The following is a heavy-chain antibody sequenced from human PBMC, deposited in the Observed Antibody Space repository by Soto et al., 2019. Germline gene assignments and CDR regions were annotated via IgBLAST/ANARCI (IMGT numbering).Heavy chain of an antibody. CDR2: IWYDGSKK. V-gene: IGHV3-33*01. D-gene: IGHD3-3*01. CDR3: ALDASYYSLWSGYYPSRNGMDV. J-gene: IGHJ6*02. Sequence: QVQVVESGGGVVQPGRSLRLSCAASGFTFSSFGMHWVRQAPGKGLEWVSLIWYDGSKKSYGDSVKGRFTISRDNSRNTVNLKMHSLRADDTAAYYCALDASYYSLWSGYYPSRNGMDVWGQGTTVTVSS. CDR1: GFTFSSFG.